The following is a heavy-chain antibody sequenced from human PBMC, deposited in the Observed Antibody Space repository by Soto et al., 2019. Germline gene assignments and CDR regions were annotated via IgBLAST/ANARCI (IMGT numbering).Heavy chain of an antibody. CDR1: GFTVSNNY. V-gene: IGHV3-53*01. Sequence: DVQVVESGGGLIQPGGSLRLSCAASGFTVSNNYMSWVRQGPGKGLGWVSTIYGGDSTYYADSVKGRFTISRDKSKNTLDLLMNSLRTEDTAVYDCARYYEDSSGTAGGMDVWGQGTTVTVSS. J-gene: IGHJ6*02. CDR2: IYGGDST. D-gene: IGHD3-22*01. CDR3: ARYYEDSSGTAGGMDV.